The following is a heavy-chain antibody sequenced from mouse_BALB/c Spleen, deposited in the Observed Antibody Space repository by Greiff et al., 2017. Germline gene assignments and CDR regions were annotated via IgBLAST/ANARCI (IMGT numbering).Heavy chain of an antibody. CDR1: GFTFSSYA. CDR2: ISSGGSYT. J-gene: IGHJ4*01. D-gene: IGHD2-4*01. V-gene: IGHV5-9-4*01. Sequence: EVKLMESGGGLVKPGGSLKLSCAASGFTFSSYAMSWVRQSPEKRLEWVAEISSGGSYTYYPDTVTGRFTISRDNAKNTLYLEMSSLRSEDTAMYYCARGPSSMITTDYYAMDYWGQGTSVTVSS. CDR3: ARGPSSMITTDYYAMDY.